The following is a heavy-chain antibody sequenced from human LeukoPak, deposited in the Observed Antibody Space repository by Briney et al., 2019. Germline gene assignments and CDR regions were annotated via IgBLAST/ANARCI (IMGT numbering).Heavy chain of an antibody. V-gene: IGHV4-34*01. CDR3: ARGRIMRRWDYSSSSRGYYYYGMDV. D-gene: IGHD6-6*01. J-gene: IGHJ6*02. CDR2: INHSGST. CDR1: GGSFSGYY. Sequence: SETLSLTCAVYGGSFSGYYWSWLRPPPGKGLEWIGEINHSGSTNYNPSLKSRVTISVDTSKNQFSLKLSSVTAADTAVYYCARGRIMRRWDYSSSSRGYYYYGMDVWGQGTTVTVSS.